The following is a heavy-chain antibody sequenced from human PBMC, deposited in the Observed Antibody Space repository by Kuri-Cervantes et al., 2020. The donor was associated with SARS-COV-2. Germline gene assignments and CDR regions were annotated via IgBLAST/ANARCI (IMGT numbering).Heavy chain of an antibody. D-gene: IGHD3-22*01. Sequence: GSLRLSCAVSGYSISSGYYWGWIRQPPGKGLEWIGIIYHSGSTNYNPSLKSRVTISVDTSKNQFSLKLSSVTAADTAVYYCARGFSAAVVAHWYFDLWGRGTLVTVSS. V-gene: IGHV4-38-2*01. J-gene: IGHJ2*01. CDR1: GYSISSGYY. CDR2: IYHSGST. CDR3: ARGFSAAVVAHWYFDL.